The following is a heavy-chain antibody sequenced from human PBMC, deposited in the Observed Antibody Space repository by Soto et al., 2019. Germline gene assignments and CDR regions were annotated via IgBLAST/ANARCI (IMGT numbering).Heavy chain of an antibody. Sequence: LRLSCAASGFTFSSYAMSWVRQAPGKGLEWVSAISGSGGSTYYADSVKGRFTISRDNSKNTLYLQMNSLRAEDTAVYYCATEVTDIVVVVAANPYYYYGMDVWGQGTTVTVSS. CDR2: ISGSGGST. CDR3: ATEVTDIVVVVAANPYYYYGMDV. D-gene: IGHD2-15*01. CDR1: GFTFSSYA. V-gene: IGHV3-23*01. J-gene: IGHJ6*02.